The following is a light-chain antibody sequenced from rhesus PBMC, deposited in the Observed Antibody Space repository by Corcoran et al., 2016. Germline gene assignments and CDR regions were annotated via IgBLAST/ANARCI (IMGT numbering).Light chain of an antibody. J-gene: IGKJ4*01. CDR1: QGISSW. CDR3: QQYNSAPPLT. V-gene: IGKV1-21*01. CDR2: KAS. Sequence: DIQMTQSPSSLSASVGDRVTITCRASQGISSWLAWYQQKPGKAPKLLIYKASSLQSGGPSGFSGSGSGTDFTLTISSLQPEDCATYYCQQYNSAPPLTFGGGTKVEIK.